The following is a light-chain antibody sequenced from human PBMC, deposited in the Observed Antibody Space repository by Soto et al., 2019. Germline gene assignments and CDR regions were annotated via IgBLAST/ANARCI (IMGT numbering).Light chain of an antibody. CDR1: SSDVGGYNY. CDR3: SSYAGSNNPYV. V-gene: IGLV2-14*03. CDR2: DVS. J-gene: IGLJ1*01. Sequence: QSVLTQPASVSGSPGQSITISCTGTSSDVGGYNYVSWYQHHPGKAPKLMIYDVSNRPSGVSNRFSGSKSGNTASLTISGLQPEDEADYYCSSYAGSNNPYVFGTGTKVTVL.